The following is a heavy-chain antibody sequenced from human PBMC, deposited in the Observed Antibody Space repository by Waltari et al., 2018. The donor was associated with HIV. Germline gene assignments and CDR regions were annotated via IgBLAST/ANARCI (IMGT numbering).Heavy chain of an antibody. D-gene: IGHD3-9*01. Sequence: QVQLVQSGAEVKKPGASVKVSCKASGYTFTGYYMHWVRQAPGQGLEWMGCINPNSGGTNYAQKFQGRVTMTRDTSISAAYMELSSLRSDDTAVYYCARYFDWLQYIPTGLDVWGQGTTVTVSS. CDR1: GYTFTGYY. CDR2: INPNSGGT. CDR3: ARYFDWLQYIPTGLDV. J-gene: IGHJ6*02. V-gene: IGHV1-2*02.